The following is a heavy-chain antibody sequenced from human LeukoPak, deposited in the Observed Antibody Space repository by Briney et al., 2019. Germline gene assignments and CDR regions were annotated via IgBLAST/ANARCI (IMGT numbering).Heavy chain of an antibody. CDR2: IWYDGSNK. D-gene: IGHD3-22*01. CDR1: GFTFSSYG. V-gene: IGHV3-33*01. Sequence: GGSLRLSCAASGFTFSSYGMHWVRQAPGKGLEWVAVIWYDGSNKYYADSVKGRFTISRDNSKNTLYLQMNSLRAEDTAVYYCARSGDSSGNYFDYWGQGTLVTVSS. CDR3: ARSGDSSGNYFDY. J-gene: IGHJ4*02.